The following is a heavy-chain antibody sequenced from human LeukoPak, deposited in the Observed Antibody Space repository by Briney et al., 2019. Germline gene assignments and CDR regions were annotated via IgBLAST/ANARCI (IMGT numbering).Heavy chain of an antibody. Sequence: SVKVSCKASGGTFSSYAISWVRQAPGQGLDWMGRIIPILGIANYAQKFQGRVTITADKSTSTAYMELSSLRSEDTAVYYCARDPHSSGWYAGDAFDIWGQGTMVTVSS. CDR1: GGTFSSYA. CDR2: IIPILGIA. D-gene: IGHD6-19*01. CDR3: ARDPHSSGWYAGDAFDI. J-gene: IGHJ3*02. V-gene: IGHV1-69*04.